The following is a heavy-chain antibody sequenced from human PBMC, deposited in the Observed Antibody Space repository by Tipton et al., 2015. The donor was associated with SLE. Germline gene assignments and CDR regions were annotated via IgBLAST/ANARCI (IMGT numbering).Heavy chain of an antibody. CDR2: ISGSGGST. V-gene: IGHV3-23*01. CDR3: ARVGGAFDY. D-gene: IGHD1-26*01. J-gene: IGHJ4*02. Sequence: SLRLSCAASGFTFSSYAMSWVRQAPGKGLEWVSAISGSGGSTYYADSVKGRFTISRDNAKNSLYLQMNSLRAEDTALYYCARVGGAFDYWGQGTLVTVSS. CDR1: GFTFSSYA.